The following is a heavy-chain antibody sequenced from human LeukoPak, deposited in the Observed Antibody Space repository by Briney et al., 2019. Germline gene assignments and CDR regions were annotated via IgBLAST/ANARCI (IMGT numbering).Heavy chain of an antibody. J-gene: IGHJ4*02. CDR3: ARHDRIIASPLV. CDR1: GGSVSDINYF. V-gene: IGHV4-39*01. D-gene: IGHD6-13*01. CDR2: IYYSGDT. Sequence: PSETLSLTCTVSGGSVSDINYFWGWIRQPPGKGLEWIGSIYYSGDTYYNPSLKSRVTISVDTSKNQFSLKLSSVTAADTAMYYCARHDRIIASPLVWGQGTLVTVSS.